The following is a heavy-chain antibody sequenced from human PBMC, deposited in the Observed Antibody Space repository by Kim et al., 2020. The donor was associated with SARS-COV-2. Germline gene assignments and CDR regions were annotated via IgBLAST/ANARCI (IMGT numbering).Heavy chain of an antibody. Sequence: GGSLRLSCAASGFTFSSYSMNWVRQAPGKGLEWVSSISSSSSYRYYADSVKGRFTISRDNAKTSIYMQINSLRAEDTAVYYCSRGAFGRDGYDLGPFDIWGQGTMVTVSS. J-gene: IGHJ3*02. CDR2: ISSSSSYR. CDR3: SRGAFGRDGYDLGPFDI. D-gene: IGHD5-12*01. CDR1: GFTFSSYS. V-gene: IGHV3-21*01.